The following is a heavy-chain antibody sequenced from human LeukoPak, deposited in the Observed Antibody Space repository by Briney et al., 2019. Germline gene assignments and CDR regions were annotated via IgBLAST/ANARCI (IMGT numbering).Heavy chain of an antibody. CDR1: GGSISSSSYY. J-gene: IGHJ4*02. V-gene: IGHV4-39*07. Sequence: SETLSLTCTVSGGSISSSSYYWGWIRQPPGKGLEWIGSIYYSGSTYYNPSLKSRVTISVDTSKNQFSLKLSSVTAADTAVYYCARDRSPRGFDSWGQGTLVTVSS. CDR2: IYYSGST. D-gene: IGHD3-10*01. CDR3: ARDRSPRGFDS.